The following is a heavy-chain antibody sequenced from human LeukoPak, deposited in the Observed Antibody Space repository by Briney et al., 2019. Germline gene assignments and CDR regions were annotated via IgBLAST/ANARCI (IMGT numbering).Heavy chain of an antibody. Sequence: ASVKVSCKTSGYTFTGYYLHWVRQAPGHGLEWMGWINPNSGGTHYAQNFQGRVTMTRDTSTSTAHMELSRLRSDDTAVYYCARAGSDYCGGDCPKFDYWGQGTLVIVSS. V-gene: IGHV1-2*02. CDR1: GYTFTGYY. J-gene: IGHJ4*02. CDR3: ARAGSDYCGGDCPKFDY. CDR2: INPNSGGT. D-gene: IGHD2-21*02.